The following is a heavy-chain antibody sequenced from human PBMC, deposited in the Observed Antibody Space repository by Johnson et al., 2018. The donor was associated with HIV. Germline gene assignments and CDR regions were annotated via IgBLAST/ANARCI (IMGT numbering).Heavy chain of an antibody. J-gene: IGHJ3*02. CDR2: ISGSGGST. Sequence: EQLVESGGGLVQPGRSLRLSCAASGFTFSTYAMNWVRQAPGKGLEWVSAISGSGGSTYYADSVKGRFTISRDNSKNTLYLQMNSLRAEDTAVYYCAKDRLVGATGDAFDIWGQGTMVTVSS. D-gene: IGHD1-26*01. CDR1: GFTFSTYA. CDR3: AKDRLVGATGDAFDI. V-gene: IGHV3-23*04.